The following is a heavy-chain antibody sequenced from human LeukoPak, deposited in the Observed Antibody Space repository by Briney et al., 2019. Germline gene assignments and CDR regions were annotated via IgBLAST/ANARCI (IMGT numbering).Heavy chain of an antibody. J-gene: IGHJ5*02. CDR2: ISNDGGGT. D-gene: IGHD3-22*01. CDR3: AKGSSGYFADL. Sequence: GGSLRLYGAASGFIFNNYGLIWVRQAPGKGPEWVSAISNDGGGTQYADFVEGRFTISRDNSKNTLFLQMSSLRAEDTALYYCAKGSSGYFADLWGQGTLVTVSS. V-gene: IGHV3-23*01. CDR1: GFIFNNYG.